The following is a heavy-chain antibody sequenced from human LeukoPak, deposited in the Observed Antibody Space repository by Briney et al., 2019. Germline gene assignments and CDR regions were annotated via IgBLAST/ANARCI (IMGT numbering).Heavy chain of an antibody. CDR2: IYYSRTT. V-gene: IGHV4-59*01. D-gene: IGHD3-10*01. CDR1: GGSISSYY. Sequence: SETLSLTCTVSGGSISSYYWSWIRQPPGKGLEWIGYIYYSRTTNYNPSLKSRVTISVDTSKNQFSLKLSSVTAADTAVYYCAAGRRVGYYGSGSYYNSHAFDIWGQGTMVTVSS. CDR3: AAGRRVGYYGSGSYYNSHAFDI. J-gene: IGHJ3*02.